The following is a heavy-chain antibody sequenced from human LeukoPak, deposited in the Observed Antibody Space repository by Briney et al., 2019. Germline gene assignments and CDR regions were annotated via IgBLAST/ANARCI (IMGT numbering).Heavy chain of an antibody. CDR2: MKPNRGNT. V-gene: IGHV1-8*03. CDR3: ARATFAVIAMPNPRHYYYMDV. Sequence: ASVEVSCKSSGYTFTSYDINWVRQANGQGLEWMGWMKPNRGNTGYAKKFQGRVTITRNTSISTAYIELSSLRSEDTAVYYCARATFAVIAMPNPRHYYYMDVWSKGTTFTVSS. CDR1: GYTFTSYD. D-gene: IGHD2-21*01. J-gene: IGHJ6*03.